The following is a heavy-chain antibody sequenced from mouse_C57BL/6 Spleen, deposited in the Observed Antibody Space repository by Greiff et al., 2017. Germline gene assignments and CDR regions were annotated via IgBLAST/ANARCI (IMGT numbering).Heavy chain of an antibody. CDR2: IYPRSGNT. CDR3: ARSDGYYFDY. D-gene: IGHD2-3*01. J-gene: IGHJ2*01. CDR1: GYTFTSYG. Sequence: QVQLQQSGAELARPGASVKLSCKASGYTFTSYGISWVKQRTGQGLEWIGEIYPRSGNTYYNEKFKGKATLTADKSSSTAYMELRSLTSGDSAVYFWARSDGYYFDYWGQGTTLTVPT. V-gene: IGHV1-81*01.